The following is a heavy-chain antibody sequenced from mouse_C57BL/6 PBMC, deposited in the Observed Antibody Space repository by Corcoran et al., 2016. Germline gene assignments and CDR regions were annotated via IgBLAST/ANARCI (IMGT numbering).Heavy chain of an antibody. CDR1: GYTFTGYW. V-gene: IGHV1-80*01. CDR3: ARCSGSSRTWVAY. CDR2: IYPGDGDT. D-gene: IGHD1-1*01. Sequence: QVQLQQSGAELMKPGASVKLSCKATGYTFTGYWIEWVKQRPGHGREWIGQIYPGDGDTNYNGKFKGKSTLTADKSSSTAYMQLSSLTSEDSAVYFCARCSGSSRTWVAYGGQGTLVTVSA. J-gene: IGHJ3*01.